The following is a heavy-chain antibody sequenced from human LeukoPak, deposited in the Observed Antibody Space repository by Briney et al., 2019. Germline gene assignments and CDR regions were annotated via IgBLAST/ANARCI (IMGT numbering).Heavy chain of an antibody. J-gene: IGHJ5*02. CDR2: INHSGST. CDR3: ARARSTPYYYDSSESWFDP. Sequence: PSETLSLTCAVYGGSFSGYYWSWIRQPPGKGLEWIGEINHSGSTNYNPSLKSRVTISVDTSKNQFSLKLSSVTAADTAVYYCARARSTPYYYDSSESWFDPWGQGTLVTVSS. V-gene: IGHV4-34*01. CDR1: GGSFSGYY. D-gene: IGHD3-22*01.